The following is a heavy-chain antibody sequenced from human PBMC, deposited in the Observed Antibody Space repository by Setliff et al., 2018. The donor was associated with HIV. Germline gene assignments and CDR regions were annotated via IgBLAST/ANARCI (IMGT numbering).Heavy chain of an antibody. Sequence: PGGSLRLSCAASGFTFSAYGMHWVRQAPGKGLEWVAFIRYDGSNKYYADSAKGRFTISRGNSKNTLYLQMNSLRAEDTAVYYCGKVKGIEAAGSSAFDIWGQGTMVTVSS. CDR3: GKVKGIEAAGSSAFDI. V-gene: IGHV3-30*02. CDR2: IRYDGSNK. D-gene: IGHD6-13*01. J-gene: IGHJ3*02. CDR1: GFTFSAYG.